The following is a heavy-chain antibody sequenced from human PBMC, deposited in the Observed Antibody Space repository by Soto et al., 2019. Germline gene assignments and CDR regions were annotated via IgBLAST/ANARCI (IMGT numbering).Heavy chain of an antibody. CDR2: IYYSGST. J-gene: IGHJ6*02. V-gene: IGHV4-59*01. D-gene: IGHD1-26*01. CDR1: GGSISSYY. CDR3: ARSAMSGSYRSYYYGMDV. Sequence: SETLSLTCTVSGGSISSYYWSWIRQPPGKVLEWIGYIYYSGSTNYNPSLKSRVTISVDTSKNQFSLKLSSVTPANTAVYYCARSAMSGSYRSYYYGMDVWGQGTTVTVSS.